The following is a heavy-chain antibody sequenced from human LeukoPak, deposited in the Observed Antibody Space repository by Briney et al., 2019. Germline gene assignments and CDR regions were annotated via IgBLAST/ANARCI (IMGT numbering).Heavy chain of an antibody. D-gene: IGHD1-7*01. V-gene: IGHV5-51*01. CDR2: IFPADSDT. J-gene: IGHJ3*02. CDR3: ARSRAITGTPTGAFDI. CDR1: GYNFPTYW. Sequence: GESLKISCKGSGYNFPTYWIGWVRQMPGKGLEWMGIIFPADSDTKYSPSFQGQVTISADKSISTAYLQWSSLKASDTAMYYCARSRAITGTPTGAFDIWGQGTMVTVSS.